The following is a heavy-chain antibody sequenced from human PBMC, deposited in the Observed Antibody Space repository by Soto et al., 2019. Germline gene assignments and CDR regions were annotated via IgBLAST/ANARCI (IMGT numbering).Heavy chain of an antibody. J-gene: IGHJ4*02. CDR1: GGSISSGGYY. V-gene: IGHV4-31*03. D-gene: IGHD2-21*01. CDR3: ARVDSSHISYYFDY. Sequence: TLSLTCTFSGGSISSGGYYWSWIRQHPGKGLEWIGYIYYSGSTYYNPSLKSRVTISVDTSKNQFSLKLSSVTAADTAVYYCARVDSSHISYYFDYWGQGTLVTVSS. CDR2: IYYSGST.